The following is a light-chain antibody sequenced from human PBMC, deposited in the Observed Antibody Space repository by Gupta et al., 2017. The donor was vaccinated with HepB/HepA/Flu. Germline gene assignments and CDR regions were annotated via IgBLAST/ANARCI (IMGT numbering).Light chain of an antibody. J-gene: IGKJ1*01. CDR2: GAS. V-gene: IGKV3-15*01. CDR1: QSVSSN. Sequence: ETVLTQSPATLSVSPGERATLSCRASQSVSSNLAWYQQKPGQAPRLLIYGASTRATGIPATFSGSGSGTEFTLTISSLQSEDFAVYYCQQYKNWPWTFGQGTKVEIK. CDR3: QQYKNWPWT.